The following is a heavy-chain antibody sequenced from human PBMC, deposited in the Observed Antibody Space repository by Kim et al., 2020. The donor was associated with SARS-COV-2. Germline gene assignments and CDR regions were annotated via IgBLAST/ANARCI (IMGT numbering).Heavy chain of an antibody. CDR2: ISSSSSYI. Sequence: GGSLRLSCAASGFTFSSYSMNWVRQAPGKGLEWVSSISSSSSYIYYADSVKGRFTISRDNAKNSLYLQMNSLRAEDTAVYYCAREGWDMVRGVIITFYYYGMDVWGQGTTVTVSS. D-gene: IGHD3-10*01. J-gene: IGHJ6*02. V-gene: IGHV3-21*01. CDR1: GFTFSSYS. CDR3: AREGWDMVRGVIITFYYYGMDV.